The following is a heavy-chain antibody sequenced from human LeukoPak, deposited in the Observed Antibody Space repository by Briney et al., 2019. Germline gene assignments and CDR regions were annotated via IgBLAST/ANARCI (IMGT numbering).Heavy chain of an antibody. J-gene: IGHJ4*02. V-gene: IGHV3-30*04. CDR1: GFIFGSYA. CDR3: ARASWVSTADAVC. D-gene: IGHD3-16*01. CDR2: ISNDGGYK. Sequence: PGGSLRLSCAASGFIFGSYAFHWVRQAPGKGLEWVAVISNDGGYKYYADSVKGRLTISRDNSKDTLYLRMNSLRAEDTAVYYCARASWVSTADAVCWGQGTLVTVSS.